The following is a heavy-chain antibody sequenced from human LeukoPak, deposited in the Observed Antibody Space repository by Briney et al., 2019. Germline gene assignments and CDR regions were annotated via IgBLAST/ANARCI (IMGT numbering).Heavy chain of an antibody. Sequence: SETLSLTCTVSGGSISSYYWSWIRQPPGKGLEWIGYIYYSGSTNYNPSIKSRVTISVDTSKNQFSLKLSSVTAADTAVYYCARTITFGGVIVIPDYFDYWGQGTLVTVSS. V-gene: IGHV4-59*01. CDR1: GGSISSYY. CDR2: IYYSGST. CDR3: ARTITFGGVIVIPDYFDY. J-gene: IGHJ4*02. D-gene: IGHD3-16*02.